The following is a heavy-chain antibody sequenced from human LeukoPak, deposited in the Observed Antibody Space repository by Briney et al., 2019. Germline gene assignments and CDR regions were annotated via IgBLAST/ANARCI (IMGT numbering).Heavy chain of an antibody. CDR2: ISGSGGST. CDR3: AKERAAAGTRGYFDY. J-gene: IGHJ4*02. V-gene: IGHV3-23*01. D-gene: IGHD6-13*01. Sequence: GGSLRLSCAASGFTFSSYAMSSVRQAPGKGLEWVSAISGSGGSTYYADSVKGRFTISRDNSKNTLYLQMNSLRAEDTAVYYCAKERAAAGTRGYFDYWGQGTLVTVSS. CDR1: GFTFSSYA.